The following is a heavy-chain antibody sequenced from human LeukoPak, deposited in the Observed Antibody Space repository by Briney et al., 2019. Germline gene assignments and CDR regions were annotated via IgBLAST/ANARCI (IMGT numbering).Heavy chain of an antibody. CDR1: RFTFTTYS. Sequence: GGSLRLSCTASRFTFTTYSMNWVRQAPGKGVEWVSSISSTSDYIYYADSLKGRFTISRDNAKNSLYLQMNSLRAEDTAVYYCAREEEDYYDSGTYYFDFWGQGTLVTVSS. D-gene: IGHD3-10*01. J-gene: IGHJ4*02. CDR2: ISSTSDYI. CDR3: AREEEDYYDSGTYYFDF. V-gene: IGHV3-21*01.